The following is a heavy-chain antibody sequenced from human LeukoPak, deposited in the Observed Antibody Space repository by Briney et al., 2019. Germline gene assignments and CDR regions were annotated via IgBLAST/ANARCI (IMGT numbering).Heavy chain of an antibody. V-gene: IGHV3-48*01. J-gene: IGHJ6*03. D-gene: IGHD5-24*01. CDR3: AKDTVKVTTIRRVPHYTDV. Sequence: AGGSLRLSCAASGFTFSSYGMTWVRQAPGKGLEWVSYISSSSSTIYYADSVKGRFTISRDNSKNTLYLQMSSLRPEDTALYYCAKDTVKVTTIRRVPHYTDVWGKGTTVTISS. CDR2: ISSSSSTI. CDR1: GFTFSSYG.